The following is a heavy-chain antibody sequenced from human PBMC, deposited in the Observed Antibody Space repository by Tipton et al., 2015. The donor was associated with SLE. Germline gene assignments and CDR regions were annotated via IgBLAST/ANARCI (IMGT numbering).Heavy chain of an antibody. D-gene: IGHD2-2*01. CDR2: VFRGGST. Sequence: TLSLTCTVSGGSISSKTYYWSWIRQPPGKGLEWIGEVFRGGSTNYSPSLESRVTITVDMSKNQFSLRLISVTAADSAVYYCARGCSSSTCEPFYFFGMDVWGQGTTVTVSS. V-gene: IGHV4-39*07. CDR1: GGSISSKTYY. J-gene: IGHJ6*02. CDR3: ARGCSSSTCEPFYFFGMDV.